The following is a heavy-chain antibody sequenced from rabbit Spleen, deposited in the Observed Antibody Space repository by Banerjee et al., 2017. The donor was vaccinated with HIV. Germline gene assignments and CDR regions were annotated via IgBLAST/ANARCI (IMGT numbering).Heavy chain of an antibody. CDR1: GFSFSSSYY. D-gene: IGHD8-1*01. Sequence: QSLEESGGGLVKPGASLTLTCTASGFSFSSSYYMCWVRQAPGKGPEWIACIYAGSGSTYHANWAKGRFTCSKTSSTTVTLQMTSLTVADTATYFCARDTGSSFSSYGMDLWGPGTLVTVS. J-gene: IGHJ6*01. CDR2: IYAGSGST. V-gene: IGHV1S40*01. CDR3: ARDTGSSFSSYGMDL.